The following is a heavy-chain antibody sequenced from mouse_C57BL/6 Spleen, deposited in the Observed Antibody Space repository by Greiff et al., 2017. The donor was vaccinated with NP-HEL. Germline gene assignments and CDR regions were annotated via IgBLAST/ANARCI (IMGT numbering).Heavy chain of an antibody. CDR3: ARDGGSLYYGSSYYFDY. V-gene: IGHV3-6*01. D-gene: IGHD1-1*01. CDR2: ISYDGSN. J-gene: IGHJ2*01. Sequence: DVKLQESGPGLVKPSQSLSLTCSVTGYSITSGYYWNWIRQFPGNKLEWMGYISYDGSNNYNPSLKNRISITRDTSKNQFFLKLNSVTTEDTATYYCARDGGSLYYGSSYYFDYWGQGTTLTVSS. CDR1: GYSITSGYY.